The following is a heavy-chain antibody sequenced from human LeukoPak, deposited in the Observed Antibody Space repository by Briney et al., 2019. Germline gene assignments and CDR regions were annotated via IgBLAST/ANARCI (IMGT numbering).Heavy chain of an antibody. D-gene: IGHD3-10*01. Sequence: SETQSLTCTVSGGSISSYYWSWIRQPAGKGLEWIGRIYTSGSTNYNPSPKSRVTMSVDTSKNQFSLKLSSVTAADTAVYYCARATMVRGVISLDYWGQGTLVTVSS. CDR2: IYTSGST. CDR1: GGSISSYY. CDR3: ARATMVRGVISLDY. V-gene: IGHV4-4*07. J-gene: IGHJ4*02.